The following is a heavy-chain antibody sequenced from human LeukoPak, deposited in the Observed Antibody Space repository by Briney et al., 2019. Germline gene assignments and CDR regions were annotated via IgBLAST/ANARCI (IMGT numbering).Heavy chain of an antibody. CDR1: GDSISSNY. CDR3: ARDVSLSFDI. Sequence: SETLSLTCTVSGDSISSNYWSWIRQSAGKGLEWIGRIHISGSTNYSPSLKSRVTMSVDMSKNQLSLRVRSVTAAGTAVYYCARDVSLSFDIWGQGTMVNV. V-gene: IGHV4-4*07. J-gene: IGHJ3*02. D-gene: IGHD3-16*01. CDR2: IHISGST.